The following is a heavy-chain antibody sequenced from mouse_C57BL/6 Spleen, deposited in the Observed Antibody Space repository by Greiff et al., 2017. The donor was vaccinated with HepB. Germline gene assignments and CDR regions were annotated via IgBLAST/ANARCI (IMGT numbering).Heavy chain of an antibody. V-gene: IGHV1-80*01. D-gene: IGHD1-1*01. J-gene: IGHJ3*01. CDR3: ARPLHYYGSSSFAY. Sequence: VQLQQSGAELVKPGASVKISCKASGYAFSSYWMNWVKQRPGKGLEWIGQIYPGDGDTNYNGKFKGKATLTADKSSSTAYMQLSSLTSEDSAVYFCARPLHYYGSSSFAYWGQGTLVTVSA. CDR2: IYPGDGDT. CDR1: GYAFSSYW.